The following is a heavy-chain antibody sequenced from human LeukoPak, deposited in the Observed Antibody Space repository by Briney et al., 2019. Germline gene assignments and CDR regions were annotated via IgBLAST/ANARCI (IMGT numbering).Heavy chain of an antibody. V-gene: IGHV4-4*07. CDR3: GRQGYTASHYFFDF. J-gene: IGHJ4*02. CDR1: SGSISSYY. D-gene: IGHD5-24*01. Sequence: PSETLSLTCSVSSGSISSYYWGWVRQPPGKGLEWIGRIYTTGATQYNPSLKSRLTMSVDTSTNQFSINLRSVSAADTAVYYCGRQGYTASHYFFDFWSQGTLVAVS. CDR2: IYTTGAT.